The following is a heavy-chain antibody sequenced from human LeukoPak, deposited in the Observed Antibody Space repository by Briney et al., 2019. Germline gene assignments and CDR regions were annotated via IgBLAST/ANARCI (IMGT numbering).Heavy chain of an antibody. D-gene: IGHD2-15*01. Sequence: SETLSLTCTVSGGSISSYYWSWIRQPPGKGLEWIGYIYYTGSSNYNPSRESRVTISVDTSKNQFSLKLNSVTAADTAVYYCARGLTLYYFDYWGQGTLVTVSS. CDR2: IYYTGSS. V-gene: IGHV4-59*01. CDR3: ARGLTLYYFDY. CDR1: GGSISSYY. J-gene: IGHJ4*02.